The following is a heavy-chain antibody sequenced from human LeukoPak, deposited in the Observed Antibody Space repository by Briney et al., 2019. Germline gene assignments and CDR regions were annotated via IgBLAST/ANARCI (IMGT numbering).Heavy chain of an antibody. J-gene: IGHJ5*02. CDR2: INHSGST. CDR3: ARGPSNADIVVVPAAIGWFDP. D-gene: IGHD2-2*01. V-gene: IGHV4-34*01. CDR1: GGSISSYY. Sequence: PSETLSLTCTVSGGSISSYYWSWIRHPPGKGLEWIGEINHSGSTNYNPSLKSRVTISVDTSKNQFSLKLSSVTAADTAVYYCARGPSNADIVVVPAAIGWFDPWDQGTLVTVSS.